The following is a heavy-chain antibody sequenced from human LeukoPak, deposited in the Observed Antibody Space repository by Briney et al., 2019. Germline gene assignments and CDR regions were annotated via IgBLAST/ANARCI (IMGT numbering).Heavy chain of an antibody. CDR1: GGTFSSYA. CDR2: IIPIFGKA. V-gene: IGHV1-69*13. J-gene: IGHJ5*02. Sequence: SVKVSCKASGGTFSSYAVSWVRQAPGQGLKWMGGIIPIFGKANYAQKFQGRVIITADESTSTAYMELSSLRSEDTAVYYCARDRWDIVVVLNWFDPWGQGTLVTVSS. D-gene: IGHD2-2*01. CDR3: ARDRWDIVVVLNWFDP.